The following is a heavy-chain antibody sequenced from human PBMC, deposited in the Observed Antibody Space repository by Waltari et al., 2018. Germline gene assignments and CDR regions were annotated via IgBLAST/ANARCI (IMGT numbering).Heavy chain of an antibody. CDR2: MNPKSGNT. J-gene: IGHJ6*02. Sequence: QVQLVQSGAEMRKPGASVKVSCKASGYTFPNYDINWVRQAPGQGLEWMGWMNPKSGNTGYAQKFQGRVTLTRDTSTSTAYVELRSLRSEDTAVYFCARSLRRPTTGTPLAGGMDVWGQGTTVTVSS. CDR3: ARSLRRPTTGTPLAGGMDV. CDR1: GYTFPNYD. D-gene: IGHD1-1*01. V-gene: IGHV1-8*01.